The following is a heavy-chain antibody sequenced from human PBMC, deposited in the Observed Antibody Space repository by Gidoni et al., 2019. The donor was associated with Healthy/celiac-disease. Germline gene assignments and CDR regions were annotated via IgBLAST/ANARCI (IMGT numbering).Heavy chain of an antibody. CDR2: IYHSGST. CDR3: ARDWVDTDLYYYYGMDV. Sequence: QVQLQQSGPGLVKPSGTLSLTFAVSGGHISSTNWWRWVRQPPGKGLEWIGEIYHSGSTNYNPSLKSRVTISVDKSKNQFSLKLSSVTAADTAVYYCARDWVDTDLYYYYGMDVWGQGTTVTVSS. CDR1: GGHISSTNW. J-gene: IGHJ6*02. D-gene: IGHD5-18*01. V-gene: IGHV4-4*02.